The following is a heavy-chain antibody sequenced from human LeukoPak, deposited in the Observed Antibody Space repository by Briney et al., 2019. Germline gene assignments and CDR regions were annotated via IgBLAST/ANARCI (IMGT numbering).Heavy chain of an antibody. CDR2: ISYSGST. CDR3: ARDRYSYGF. D-gene: IGHD5-18*01. J-gene: IGHJ4*02. CDR1: GGFISTYY. V-gene: IGHV4-59*01. Sequence: PSETLSLTCTVSGGFISTYYWSWIRQPPGKGLEWTGFISYSGSTYHNPSLKSRVTMSVDTSKNQFSLNLRSVTAADTAVYYCARDRYSYGFWGQGILVTVSS.